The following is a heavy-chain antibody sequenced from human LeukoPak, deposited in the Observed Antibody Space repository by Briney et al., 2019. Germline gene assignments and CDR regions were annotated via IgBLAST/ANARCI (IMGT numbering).Heavy chain of an antibody. CDR2: IYTSGST. J-gene: IGHJ4*02. Sequence: SQTLSLTCTVSGGSISSGSYYWSWIRQPAGKGLEWIGRIYTSGSTNYNPSLKSRVTISVDTSKNQFSLELSSVTAADTAVYYCARSVYYYDSSGYYPLFDYWGQGTLVTVSS. D-gene: IGHD3-22*01. CDR3: ARSVYYYDSSGYYPLFDY. V-gene: IGHV4-61*02. CDR1: GGSISSGSYY.